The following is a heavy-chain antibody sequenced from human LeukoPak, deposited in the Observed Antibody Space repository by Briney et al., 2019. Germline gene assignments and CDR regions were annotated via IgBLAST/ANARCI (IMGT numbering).Heavy chain of an antibody. D-gene: IGHD3-9*01. J-gene: IGHJ4*02. CDR2: ISSSSSYI. V-gene: IGHV3-21*01. CDR3: ARDREALRYFDWLLLSGRFLDY. CDR1: GFTFSSYS. Sequence: PGGSLRLSCAASGFTFSSYSMNWVRQAPGKGLEWVSSISSSSSYIYYADSVKGRFTISRDNSKNTLYLQMNSLRAEDTAVYYCARDREALRYFDWLLLSGRFLDYWGQGTLVTVSS.